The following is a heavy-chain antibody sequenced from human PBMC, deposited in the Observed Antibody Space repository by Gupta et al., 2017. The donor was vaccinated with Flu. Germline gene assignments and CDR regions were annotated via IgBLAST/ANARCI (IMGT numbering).Heavy chain of an antibody. Sequence: GWVRQPPGKGLEWIGYMYSGGFTNYNPSLKSRVTMSVDTSKNEFSLKVTSVTAADTAVYYCARARHKIDFEYWGQGTLVTVSS. J-gene: IGHJ4*02. D-gene: IGHD2-21*01. CDR2: MYSGGFT. CDR3: ARARHKIDFEY. V-gene: IGHV4-59*12.